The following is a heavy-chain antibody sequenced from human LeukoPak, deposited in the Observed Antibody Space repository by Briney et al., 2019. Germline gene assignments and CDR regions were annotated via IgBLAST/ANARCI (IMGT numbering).Heavy chain of an antibody. CDR3: AKASLVGLYYYYMDV. Sequence: GGSLRLSCAASGFPFSGYDVSWVHQAPGKGLECDSYISTNSGSIGYAASAKGRFTISRDNAKNSLYLQMNSLRAEDTALYYCAKASLVGLYYYYMDVWGKGTTVTVSS. CDR2: ISTNSGSI. V-gene: IGHV3-9*01. J-gene: IGHJ6*03. D-gene: IGHD3-10*01. CDR1: GFPFSGYD.